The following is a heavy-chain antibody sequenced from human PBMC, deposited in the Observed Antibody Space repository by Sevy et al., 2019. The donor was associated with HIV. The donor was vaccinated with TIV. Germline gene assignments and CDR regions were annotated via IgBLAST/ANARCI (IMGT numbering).Heavy chain of an antibody. V-gene: IGHV3-30-3*01. D-gene: IGHD3-3*01. Sequence: GGSLRLSCAASGFTFSSYAMHWVRQAPGKGLEWVAVISYDGSNKYYADSVKGRFTISRDNSKNTLYLQMNSLRAEDMAVYYCARAKKAEFWSGTFDYWGQGTLVTVSS. CDR1: GFTFSSYA. CDR2: ISYDGSNK. J-gene: IGHJ4*02. CDR3: ARAKKAEFWSGTFDY.